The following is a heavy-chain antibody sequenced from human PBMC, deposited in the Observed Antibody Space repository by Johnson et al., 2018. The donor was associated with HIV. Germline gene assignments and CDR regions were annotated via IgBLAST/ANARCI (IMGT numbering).Heavy chain of an antibody. CDR3: AKEGLS. CDR2: IRYDGSKK. Sequence: QVQLVESGGGVVQPGGSLRLPCGASGFSFSTYGMHWVRQAPGKGLEWLAFIRYDGSKKYYADSVKGRFTNSRDNSKNTLHLQMNSLRTEDTAVYYCAKEGLSWGQGTMVTVSS. V-gene: IGHV3-30*02. CDR1: GFSFSTYG. D-gene: IGHD3/OR15-3a*01. J-gene: IGHJ3*01.